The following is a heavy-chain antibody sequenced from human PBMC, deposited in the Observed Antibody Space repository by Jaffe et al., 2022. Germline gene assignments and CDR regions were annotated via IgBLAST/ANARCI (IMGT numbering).Heavy chain of an antibody. J-gene: IGHJ4*02. CDR3: AHLGYDYVWGSYRYSFDY. CDR1: GFSLSTSGVG. D-gene: IGHD3-16*02. V-gene: IGHV2-5*02. CDR2: IYWDDDK. Sequence: QITLKESGPTLVKPTQTLTLTCTFSGFSLSTSGVGVGWIRQPPGKALEWLALIYWDDDKRYSPSLKSRLTITKDTSKNQVVLTMTNMDPVDTATYYCAHLGYDYVWGSYRYSFDYWGQGTLVTVSS.